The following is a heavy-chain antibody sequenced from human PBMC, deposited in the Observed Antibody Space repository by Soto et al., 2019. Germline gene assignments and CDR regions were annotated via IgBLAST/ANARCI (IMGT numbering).Heavy chain of an antibody. CDR1: GFTFDDYA. Sequence: GGSLRLSCAASGFTFDDYAMHWVRQAPGKGLEWVSGISWNSGSIGYADSVKGRFTISRDNAKNSLYRQMNSLRAEGTALYYCAKGQTGDIHAFDIWGQGTMVTVSS. D-gene: IGHD7-27*01. J-gene: IGHJ3*02. CDR2: ISWNSGSI. CDR3: AKGQTGDIHAFDI. V-gene: IGHV3-9*01.